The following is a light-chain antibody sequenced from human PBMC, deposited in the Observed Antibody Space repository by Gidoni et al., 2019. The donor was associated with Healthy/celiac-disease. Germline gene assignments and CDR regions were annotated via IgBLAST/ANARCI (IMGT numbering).Light chain of an antibody. J-gene: IGKJ3*01. CDR3: QQYNNWPGT. Sequence: ELVMTQSPATLSVSPGERATLSCRASQSVSSNLAWYQQKPGQAPRLLIYGASTRATGIPARFSGSGSGTEFTLTISSLKSEDFAVYYCQQYNNWPGTFGPGTKVDIK. CDR1: QSVSSN. CDR2: GAS. V-gene: IGKV3-15*01.